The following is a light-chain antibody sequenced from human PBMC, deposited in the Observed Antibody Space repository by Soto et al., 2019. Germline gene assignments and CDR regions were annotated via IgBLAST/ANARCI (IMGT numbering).Light chain of an antibody. V-gene: IGKV1-33*01. Sequence: DIQMTQSPSSVSASVGDRVTITCQASQDIRNYLNWYQQKPGKAPKLMIYDASNLETGVPSRFSGSGSVTDFALTISSLQPEDIATYYCQQYDHLPFTFGPGTKVDIK. CDR3: QQYDHLPFT. CDR1: QDIRNY. J-gene: IGKJ3*01. CDR2: DAS.